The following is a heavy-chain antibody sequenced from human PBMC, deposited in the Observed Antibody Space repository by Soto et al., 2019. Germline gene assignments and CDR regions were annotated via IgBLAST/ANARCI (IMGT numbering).Heavy chain of an antibody. J-gene: IGHJ5*02. V-gene: IGHV1-3*01. CDR3: ATSQLSSSWSKYWFDP. Sequence: ASVKVSCKASGYTFTSYAMHWVRQAPGQRPEWMGWINAGNGNTKYSQKFQGRVTITRDTSASTAYMELSSLRSEDTAVYYCATSQLSSSWSKYWFDPWGQGTLVTVSS. CDR2: INAGNGNT. D-gene: IGHD6-13*01. CDR1: GYTFTSYA.